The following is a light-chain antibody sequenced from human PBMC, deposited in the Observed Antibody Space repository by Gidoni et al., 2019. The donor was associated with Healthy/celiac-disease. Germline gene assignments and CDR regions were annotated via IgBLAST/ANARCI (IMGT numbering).Light chain of an antibody. CDR2: AAS. CDR3: QQSYSTPWT. CDR1: QHISSY. Sequence: DNQMTQSPSFLSASGGDRVTITCRASQHISSYLNWYQQKPGKAPKLLNYAASSLQSGVPSSFSGSGSGTDFTLTISSLQPEDVATYYCQQSYSTPWTFGQGTKVEIK. J-gene: IGKJ1*01. V-gene: IGKV1-39*01.